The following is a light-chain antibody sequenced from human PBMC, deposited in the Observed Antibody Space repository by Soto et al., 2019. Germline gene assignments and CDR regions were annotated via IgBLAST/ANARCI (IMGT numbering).Light chain of an antibody. CDR2: GAS. V-gene: IGKV3-20*01. CDR3: QQYDNWLTGT. CDR1: QSISSSF. J-gene: IGKJ1*01. Sequence: DIVLTQSPGTLSLSPLQRATLSCRASQSISSSFLAWYQQKPGQAPRLLIYGASSRATGIPDRFSGGGSGTEFTLTISSLQSEDFAVYYCQQYDNWLTGTFGQGTKVDIK.